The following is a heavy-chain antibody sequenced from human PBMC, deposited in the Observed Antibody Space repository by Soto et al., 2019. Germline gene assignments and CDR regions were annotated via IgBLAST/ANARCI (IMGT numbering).Heavy chain of an antibody. CDR3: ARGGEYSSSSGYYYYGMDV. CDR2: MNPNSGNT. Sequence: ASVKVSCKASGYTFTRYTMNWVRQAPGQRLEWMGWMNPNSGNTGYAQKFQGRVTMTRNTSISTAYMELSSLRSEDTAVYYCARGGEYSSSSGYYYYGMDVWGQGTTVTVSS. J-gene: IGHJ6*02. D-gene: IGHD6-6*01. CDR1: GYTFTRYT. V-gene: IGHV1-8*01.